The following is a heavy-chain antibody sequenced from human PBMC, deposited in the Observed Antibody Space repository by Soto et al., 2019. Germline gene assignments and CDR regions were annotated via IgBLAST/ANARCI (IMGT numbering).Heavy chain of an antibody. CDR1: GYTFTSYD. Sequence: ASVKVSCKASGYTFTSYDINWVRQATGQGLEWMGWTNPNSGNTGYAQKFQGRVTMTRNTSISTAYMELSSLRSEDTAVYYCARAVIVLRSHYYMDVWGKGTTVTVSS. J-gene: IGHJ6*03. D-gene: IGHD2-8*01. V-gene: IGHV1-8*01. CDR2: TNPNSGNT. CDR3: ARAVIVLRSHYYMDV.